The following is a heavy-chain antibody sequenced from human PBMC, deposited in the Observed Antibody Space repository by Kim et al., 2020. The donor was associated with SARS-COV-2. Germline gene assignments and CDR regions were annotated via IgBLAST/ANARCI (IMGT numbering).Heavy chain of an antibody. Sequence: SETLSLTCTVSGDSVSSGGYYWSWVRQHPGKGLEWIGYIYHTGSTYYNPSLKSRVTMSVDTSTNRLSLNLRSVTAADTAVYYCARLGGFDLWGRGTLVTVSS. CDR2: IYHTGST. V-gene: IGHV4-31*03. D-gene: IGHD3-16*01. J-gene: IGHJ5*02. CDR3: ARLGGFDL. CDR1: GDSVSSGGYY.